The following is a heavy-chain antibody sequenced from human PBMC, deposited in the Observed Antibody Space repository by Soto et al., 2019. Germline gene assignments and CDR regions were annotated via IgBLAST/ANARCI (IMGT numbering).Heavy chain of an antibody. CDR3: ARDRPTSSIRARDYYYAMDV. D-gene: IGHD6-6*01. CDR2: ISSYNGNT. Sequence: QVQLVQSGAEVKKPGASVKVSCKASGYTFITYGISWVRQAPGQGLEWMGWISSYNGNTNYAQKLQGRVTMTTDTSTTTNYMERRGLRSDDTAVYYCARDRPTSSIRARDYYYAMDVWGQGTTVTVSS. V-gene: IGHV1-18*01. J-gene: IGHJ6*02. CDR1: GYTFITYG.